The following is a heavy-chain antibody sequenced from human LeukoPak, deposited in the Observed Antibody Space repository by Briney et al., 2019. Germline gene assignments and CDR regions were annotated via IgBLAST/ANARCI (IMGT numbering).Heavy chain of an antibody. J-gene: IGHJ4*02. V-gene: IGHV3-48*02. D-gene: IGHD6-19*01. CDR3: ASNHGSGWYVGEY. CDR2: ISSRSSAI. Sequence: GGSLGLSCAASGFTFSNYNMNWVRQAPGKGLEWVSYISSRSSAIYYADSVKGRFTISRDNAKNSLSLQMNSLRDEDTAVYFCASNHGSGWYVGEYWGQGILVTVSS. CDR1: GFTFSNYN.